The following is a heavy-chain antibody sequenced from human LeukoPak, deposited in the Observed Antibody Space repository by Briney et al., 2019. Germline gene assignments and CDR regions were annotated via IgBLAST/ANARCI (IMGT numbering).Heavy chain of an antibody. CDR3: ARGWYCSGGSCYSDY. V-gene: IGHV4-34*01. CDR2: INHSGST. Sequence: SETLSLTCTVSGGSISSYYWSWIRQPPGKGLEWIGEINHSGSTNYNPSLKSRVTISVDTSKNQFSLKLSSVTAADTAVYYCARGWYCSGGSCYSDYWGQGTLVTVSS. J-gene: IGHJ4*02. CDR1: GGSISSYY. D-gene: IGHD2-15*01.